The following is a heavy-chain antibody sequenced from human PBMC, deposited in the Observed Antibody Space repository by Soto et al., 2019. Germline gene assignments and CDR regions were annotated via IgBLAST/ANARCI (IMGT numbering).Heavy chain of an antibody. V-gene: IGHV1-46*01. CDR1: GYTFTSYC. Sequence: SVKVSCKASGYTFTSYCMHWVRQAPGQGLEWMGIINPSGGSTSYAQKFQGRVTMTRDTSTSTVYMELSSLRSEDTAVYYCARDRGYSYGYNWFDPWGQGTLVTVSS. CDR2: INPSGGST. J-gene: IGHJ5*02. CDR3: ARDRGYSYGYNWFDP. D-gene: IGHD5-18*01.